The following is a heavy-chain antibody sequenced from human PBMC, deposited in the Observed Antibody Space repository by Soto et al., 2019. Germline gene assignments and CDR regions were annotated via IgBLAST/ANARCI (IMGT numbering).Heavy chain of an antibody. J-gene: IGHJ4*02. CDR3: AREGIAAAGHIDY. V-gene: IGHV1-69*08. CDR1: GGTFSSYT. Sequence: QVQLVQSGAEVKKPGSSVKVSSKASGGTFSSYTISWVRQAPGQGLEWMGRIIPILGIANYAQKFQGRVTITADKSTSTAYMELSSLRSEDTAVYYCAREGIAAAGHIDYWGQGTLVTVSS. D-gene: IGHD6-13*01. CDR2: IIPILGIA.